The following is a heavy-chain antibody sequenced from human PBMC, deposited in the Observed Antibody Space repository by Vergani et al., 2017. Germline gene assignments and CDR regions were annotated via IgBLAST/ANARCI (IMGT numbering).Heavy chain of an antibody. CDR2: IYYSGST. J-gene: IGHJ4*02. Sequence: QVQLQESGPGLVKPSETLSLTCTVSGGSVSSGSYYWSWIRQPPGKGLEWIGYIYYSGSTNYNPSLKSRVTISVDTSKDQFSLKLSSVTAADTAVYYCAMERGTGGNAAACMETAPDQGFDYWGQGTLVTVSS. V-gene: IGHV4-61*01. CDR1: GGSVSSGSYY. CDR3: AMERGTGGNAAACMETAPDQGFDY. D-gene: IGHD6-13*01.